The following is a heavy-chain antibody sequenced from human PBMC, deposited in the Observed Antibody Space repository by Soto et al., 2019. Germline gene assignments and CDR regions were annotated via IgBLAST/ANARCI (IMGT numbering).Heavy chain of an antibody. CDR3: ARNFVVGGPTINYYYGMDV. CDR1: GFTVSSNY. V-gene: IGHV3-66*01. J-gene: IGHJ6*02. Sequence: GSLRLSCAASGFTVSSNYMSWVRQAPGKGLEWISIIYSAGNTYYADSVKGRFTISRDNSKNTLYLQMNSLGAEDTAVYYCARNFVVGGPTINYYYGMDVWGQGTTVTVSS. D-gene: IGHD1-26*01. CDR2: IYSAGNT.